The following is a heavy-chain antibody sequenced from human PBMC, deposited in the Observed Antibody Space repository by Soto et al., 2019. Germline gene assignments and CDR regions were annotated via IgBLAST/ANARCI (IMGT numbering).Heavy chain of an antibody. CDR2: IKSKTDGGTT. V-gene: IGHV3-15*07. D-gene: IGHD6-6*01. CDR3: TTDVESTPLDFSSSAGGLRDY. J-gene: IGHJ4*02. Sequence: EVQLVESGGGLVKPGGSLRLSCAASGFTFSNAWMNWVRQAPGKGLEWVGRIKSKTDGGTTDYAAPVKGRFTISRDDSKNTLYLQMNSLKTEDTAVYYCTTDVESTPLDFSSSAGGLRDYWGQGTLVTVSS. CDR1: GFTFSNAW.